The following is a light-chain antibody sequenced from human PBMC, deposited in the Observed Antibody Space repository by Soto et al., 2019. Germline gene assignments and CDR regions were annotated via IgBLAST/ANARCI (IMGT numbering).Light chain of an antibody. Sequence: EIVMTQSPATLSLSPGERATLSCRASENVFSFMAWYQHRPGQAPRLLIYDASNRAAGVPARFSGSGSGTDFTLTISSLETEDFAVYYCQQRTKWPPIFTFGPGTKVEIK. V-gene: IGKV3-11*01. CDR2: DAS. CDR1: ENVFSF. J-gene: IGKJ3*01. CDR3: QQRTKWPPIFT.